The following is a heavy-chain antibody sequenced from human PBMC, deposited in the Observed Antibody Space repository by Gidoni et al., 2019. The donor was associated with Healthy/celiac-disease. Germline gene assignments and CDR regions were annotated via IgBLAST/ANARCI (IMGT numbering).Heavy chain of an antibody. CDR1: GFTFSSYS. CDR2: ISSSSSYI. J-gene: IGHJ3*02. Sequence: EVQLVESGGGLVKPGGSLRLSCAASGFTFSSYSLHWVRQAPGKGLEWVSSISSSSSYIYYADSVKGRFTISRDNAKNSLYLQMNSLRAEDTAVYYCARSFITPQTIAARRVSAFDIWGQGTMVTVSS. D-gene: IGHD6-6*01. V-gene: IGHV3-21*01. CDR3: ARSFITPQTIAARRVSAFDI.